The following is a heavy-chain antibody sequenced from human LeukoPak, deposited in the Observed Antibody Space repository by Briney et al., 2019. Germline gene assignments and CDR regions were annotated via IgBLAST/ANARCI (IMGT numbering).Heavy chain of an antibody. CDR1: GGSISSGDYY. CDR2: IYYSGNT. CDR3: ARVFLWFGEADHFGY. Sequence: PSETLSLTCTVSGGSISSGDYYWSWIRQPPGKGLEWIGYIYYSGNTYYNPSLKSRVTVSVDTSKNQFSLKLSSVTAADTAVYCCARVFLWFGEADHFGYWGQGTLVTVSS. V-gene: IGHV4-30-4*01. J-gene: IGHJ4*02. D-gene: IGHD3-10*01.